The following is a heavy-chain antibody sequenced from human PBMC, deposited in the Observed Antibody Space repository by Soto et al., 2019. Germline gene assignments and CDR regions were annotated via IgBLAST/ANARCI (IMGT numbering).Heavy chain of an antibody. V-gene: IGHV3-30*18. CDR1: GFTFSSYG. Sequence: GGSLRLSCAASGFTFSSYGMHWVRQAPGKGLEWVAVISYDGSNKYYADSVKGRFTISRDNSKNTLYLQMNSLRAEDTAVYYCAKGAGSSTYYYYYGMDVWGQGTTVTVSS. D-gene: IGHD3-10*01. CDR3: AKGAGSSTYYYYYGMDV. J-gene: IGHJ6*02. CDR2: ISYDGSNK.